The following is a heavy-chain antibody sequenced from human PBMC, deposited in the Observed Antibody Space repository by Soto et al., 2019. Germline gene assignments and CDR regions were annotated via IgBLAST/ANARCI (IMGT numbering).Heavy chain of an antibody. CDR2: INPNGGGT. CDR3: ARDSSASATSYSFDY. J-gene: IGHJ4*02. D-gene: IGHD3-10*01. Sequence: QVQLVQSGAEVKKPGASVKVSCKASGYTFSDYFIHWVRQAPGQGFEWMGIINPNGGGTDYAQKFQGRVTMTTDTYASTVHMELSSLRSEDTAVYFCARDSSASATSYSFDYWGQGTLVTVSS. CDR1: GYTFSDYF. V-gene: IGHV1-46*01.